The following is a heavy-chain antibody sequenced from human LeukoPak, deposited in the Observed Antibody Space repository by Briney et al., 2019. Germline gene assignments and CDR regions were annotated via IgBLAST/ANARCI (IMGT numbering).Heavy chain of an antibody. CDR3: ARAGGSIATSLVDYYFDY. V-gene: IGHV4-30-2*01. CDR2: IYHSGST. CDR1: GGSISSGGYY. Sequence: PSETLSLTCTVSGGSISSGGYYWSWIRQPPGKGLEWIGYIYHSGSTYYNPSLKSRVTISVDRSKNQFSLKLSSVTAADTAVYYCARAGGSIATSLVDYYFDYWGQGTLVTVSS. D-gene: IGHD1-26*01. J-gene: IGHJ4*02.